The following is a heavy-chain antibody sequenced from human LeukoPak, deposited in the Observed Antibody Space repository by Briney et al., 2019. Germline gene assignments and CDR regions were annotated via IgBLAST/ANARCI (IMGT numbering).Heavy chain of an antibody. CDR2: ISDSGDRT. Sequence: GGSLRLSCAASGFTFSNYAMSWVRQAPGKGLEWVSGISDSGDRTHYADSVKGRFTISRDNSKNTLYVQMKSLRVEDTAVYYCAKETRWSSSYYFDYWGQGTLVTVSS. CDR3: AKETRWSSSYYFDY. V-gene: IGHV3-23*01. J-gene: IGHJ4*02. D-gene: IGHD6-13*01. CDR1: GFTFSNYA.